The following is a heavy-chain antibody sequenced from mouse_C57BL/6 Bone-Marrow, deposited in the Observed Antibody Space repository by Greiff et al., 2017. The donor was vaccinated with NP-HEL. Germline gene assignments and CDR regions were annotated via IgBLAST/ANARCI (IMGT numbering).Heavy chain of an antibody. J-gene: IGHJ3*01. Sequence: EVMLVESGGGLVQPGGSLKLSCAASGFTFSDYYMYWVRQTPEKRLEWVAYISNGGGSTYYPDTVKGRFTISRDNAKNTLYLQMSRLKSEDTAMYYCARPQTAQASFAYWGQGTLVTVSA. D-gene: IGHD3-2*02. CDR1: GFTFSDYY. CDR2: ISNGGGST. CDR3: ARPQTAQASFAY. V-gene: IGHV5-12*01.